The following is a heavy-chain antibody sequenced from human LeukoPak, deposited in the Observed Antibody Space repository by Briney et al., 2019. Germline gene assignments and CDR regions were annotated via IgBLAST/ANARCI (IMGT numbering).Heavy chain of an antibody. Sequence: GASVKVSCKASGYTFIDYYLHWVRQAPGQGLEWMGKIDPDSGSTSYAQKFQGRVTLTRDTSISTAYMELSRLSSDDTAVYYCAREYYDSSGRKHAFDLWGQGTMVTVSS. J-gene: IGHJ3*01. CDR3: AREYYDSSGRKHAFDL. D-gene: IGHD3-22*01. CDR1: GYTFIDYY. V-gene: IGHV1-2*02. CDR2: IDPDSGST.